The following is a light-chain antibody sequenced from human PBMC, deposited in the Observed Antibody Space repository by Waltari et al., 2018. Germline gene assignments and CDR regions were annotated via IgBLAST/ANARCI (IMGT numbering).Light chain of an antibody. J-gene: IGLJ2*01. CDR1: GSNLGAGYD. V-gene: IGLV1-40*01. Sequence: QSVLTQPPSVSGAPGQRVSISCTGSGSNLGAGYDVHWYQQHPGKAPNLLIYGTRNRPPGVPDRFFGSQSGTSASLAITARQAEDEAEYYCQSYDTSLSVVFGGGTKLTVL. CDR2: GTR. CDR3: QSYDTSLSVV.